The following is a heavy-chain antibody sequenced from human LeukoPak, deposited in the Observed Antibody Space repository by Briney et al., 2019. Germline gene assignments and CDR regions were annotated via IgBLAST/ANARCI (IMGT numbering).Heavy chain of an antibody. Sequence: GGSLRLSCTASGFTFSTYTMSWVRQAPGKGLEWVSGIGGSGDVTYYADSVKGRFTVSRDNSKNTLYLQMNSLRVEDTAVHFRAKTLYSGSWYFDYWGQGTLVTVS. CDR3: AKTLYSGSWYFDY. CDR1: GFTFSTYT. J-gene: IGHJ4*02. CDR2: IGGSGDVT. V-gene: IGHV3-23*01. D-gene: IGHD6-13*01.